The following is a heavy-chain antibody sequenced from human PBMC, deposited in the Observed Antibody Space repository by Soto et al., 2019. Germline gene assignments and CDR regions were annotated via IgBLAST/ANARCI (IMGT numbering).Heavy chain of an antibody. J-gene: IGHJ6*02. CDR2: ISGSGVNP. V-gene: IGHV3-23*01. CDR3: VRHAKLTTVNDSVGYYYGLDV. CDR1: GFTFSTFG. Sequence: GGSLRISCAASGFTFSTFGMSWVRQPPGKRLEWVAVISGSGVNPYYADSVKGRFTTSRDNSKTTLYLQMNSLRAEDTALYYCVRHAKLTTVNDSVGYYYGLDVWGQGTTVTVSS. D-gene: IGHD4-4*01.